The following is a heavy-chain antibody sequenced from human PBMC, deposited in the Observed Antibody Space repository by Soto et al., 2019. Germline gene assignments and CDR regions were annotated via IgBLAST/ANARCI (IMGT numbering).Heavy chain of an antibody. CDR1: GGSISTYY. J-gene: IGHJ6*02. V-gene: IGHV4-59*01. Sequence: SETLSLTCTVSGGSISTYYWSWIRQPPGKGLEWIGYIFYSGSTSYNPSLKSRVTILVDTSKNQFSLELNSVTAADTAVYYCARHGGKVYYYYSMDVWGQGTTVTVSS. CDR2: IFYSGST. CDR3: ARHGGKVYYYYSMDV.